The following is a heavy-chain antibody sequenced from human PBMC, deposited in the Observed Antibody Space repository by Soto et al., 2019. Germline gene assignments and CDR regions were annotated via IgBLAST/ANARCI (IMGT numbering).Heavy chain of an antibody. V-gene: IGHV4-4*02. CDR3: ARGESMLPSILTSPLDF. D-gene: IGHD2-15*01. J-gene: IGHJ4*02. CDR1: WGSISGPGW. CDR2: IYHNGSP. Sequence: PSVTQSLPCGVSWGSISGPGWWTCVRQPPGKRLEWIGEIYHNGSPTYNPSLKGRVTISVDKSNNQFSLRLSSVTAADTAVYFCARGESMLPSILTSPLDFWGQGILVTVSS.